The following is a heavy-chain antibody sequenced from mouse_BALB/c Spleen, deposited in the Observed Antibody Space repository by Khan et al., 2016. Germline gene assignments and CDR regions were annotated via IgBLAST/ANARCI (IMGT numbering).Heavy chain of an antibody. D-gene: IGHD2-1*01. Sequence: EVKLEESGGGLVQPGGSMKLSCVASGFTFSNYWMNWVRQSPEKGLEWVAEIRLKSNNYATHYAESVKGRFTISRDDSKSRVYLQMNNLRAEDTGIYYCTSGNYYWGQGTTLTVSS. J-gene: IGHJ2*01. CDR1: GFTFSNYW. V-gene: IGHV6-6*02. CDR3: TSGNYY. CDR2: IRLKSNNYAT.